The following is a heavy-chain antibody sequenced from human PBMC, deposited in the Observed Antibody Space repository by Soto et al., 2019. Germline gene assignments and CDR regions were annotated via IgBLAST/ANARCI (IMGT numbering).Heavy chain of an antibody. V-gene: IGHV1-46*01. D-gene: IGHD4-17*01. Sequence: AASVKVSCKASGYTFTSYYMHWVRQAPGQGLEWMGIINPSGGSTSYAQKFQGRVTMTRDTSTSTVYMELSSLRSEDTAVYYCARDYGGNSVLPYYGMDVWGQGTTVTVSS. CDR3: ARDYGGNSVLPYYGMDV. J-gene: IGHJ6*02. CDR1: GYTFTSYY. CDR2: INPSGGST.